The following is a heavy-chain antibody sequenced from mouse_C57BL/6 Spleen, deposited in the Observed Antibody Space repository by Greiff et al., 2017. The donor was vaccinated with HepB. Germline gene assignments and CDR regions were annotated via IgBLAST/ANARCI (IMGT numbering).Heavy chain of an antibody. CDR2: IYPGDGDT. Sequence: VQLQQSGPELVKPGASVKISCKASGYAFSSSWMNWVKQRPGKGLEWIGRIYPGDGDTNYNGKFKGKATLTADQSSSTAYMQLSSLTSEDSAVYFCARPARENAMDYWGQGTSVTVSS. CDR3: ARPARENAMDY. CDR1: GYAFSSSW. V-gene: IGHV1-82*01. J-gene: IGHJ4*01.